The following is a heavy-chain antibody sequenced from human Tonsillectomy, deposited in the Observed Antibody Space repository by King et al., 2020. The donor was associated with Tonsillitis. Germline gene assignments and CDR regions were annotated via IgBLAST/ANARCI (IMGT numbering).Heavy chain of an antibody. J-gene: IGHJ3*02. Sequence: HVQLVESGGGVVQPGRSLRLSCEASGFTFSSYGMHWVRQAPGKGLEWVAVISYDGSNQYYADSVKGRFTISRDNSKNTLYLQMNSPRAEDTAVYYCASRLVIVVVTAGEAFDIWGQGTMGTVSS. V-gene: IGHV3-33*05. CDR1: GFTFSSYG. CDR2: ISYDGSNQ. D-gene: IGHD2-21*02. CDR3: ASRLVIVVVTAGEAFDI.